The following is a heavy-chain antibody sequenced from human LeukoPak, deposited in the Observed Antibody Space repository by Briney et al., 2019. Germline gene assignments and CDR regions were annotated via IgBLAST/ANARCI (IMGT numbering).Heavy chain of an antibody. CDR2: IWYDGSNK. CDR1: RFXFSSYA. CDR3: ARGKRGFIYGSDF. D-gene: IGHD5-18*01. J-gene: IGHJ4*02. Sequence: GGSLRLSCAGSRFXFSSYAIHWVRQAPGKGLEWVALIWYDGSNKYYADSVEGRFSISRDNSKNTLSLQMNSLRVEDTALYYCARGKRGFIYGSDFWGQGTLVTVSS. V-gene: IGHV3-33*01.